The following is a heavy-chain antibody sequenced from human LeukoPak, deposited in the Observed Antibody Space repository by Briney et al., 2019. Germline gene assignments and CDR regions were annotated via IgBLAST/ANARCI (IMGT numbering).Heavy chain of an antibody. Sequence: GGSLRLSCAASGFSFRSSAMHWVRQAPGKGLEWMAFMRSDGSDEHYADSVKGRFTISRDNSKNTLYLQMNSLRAEDTALYYCAKSRLSGINDAFDIWGQGTMVTVSS. CDR1: GFSFRSSA. J-gene: IGHJ3*02. D-gene: IGHD3-3*01. CDR2: MRSDGSDE. V-gene: IGHV3-30*02. CDR3: AKSRLSGINDAFDI.